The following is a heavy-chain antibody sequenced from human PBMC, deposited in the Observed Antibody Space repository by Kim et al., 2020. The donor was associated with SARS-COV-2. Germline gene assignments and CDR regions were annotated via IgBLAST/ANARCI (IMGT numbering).Heavy chain of an antibody. Sequence: ASVKVSCKASGYTFTSYAMHWVRQAPGQRLEWMGWIDAGNGNTKYSQKFQGRVTITRDTSASTAYMELSSLRSEDTAVYYCASRPIAVAGTAFDYWGQGTLVTVSS. CDR2: IDAGNGNT. CDR1: GYTFTSYA. CDR3: ASRPIAVAGTAFDY. J-gene: IGHJ4*02. V-gene: IGHV1-3*01. D-gene: IGHD6-19*01.